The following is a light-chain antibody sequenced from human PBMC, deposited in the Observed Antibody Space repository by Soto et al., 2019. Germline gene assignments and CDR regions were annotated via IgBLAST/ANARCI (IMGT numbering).Light chain of an antibody. Sequence: QSALTQPASVSWSPGQSITIACTGTSSDVGGHHYVSWYQQHPGKAPKLMIYAVSNRPSGVSNRFSGSKSGNTASLTISGLQAEDEADYYCSSSTSSSTYVYGNGTKLTVL. J-gene: IGLJ1*01. CDR2: AVS. V-gene: IGLV2-14*01. CDR1: SSDVGGHHY. CDR3: SSSTSSSTYV.